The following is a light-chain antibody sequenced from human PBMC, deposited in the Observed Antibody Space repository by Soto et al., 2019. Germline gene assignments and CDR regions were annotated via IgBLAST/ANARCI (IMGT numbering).Light chain of an antibody. J-gene: IGKJ3*01. V-gene: IGKV1-39*01. CDR2: GSS. CDR1: QAIRND. Sequence: DIQMTQSPSSLSASVGDRVTITCRASQAIRNDLAWYQQKPGRAPKRLIYGSSSLQTGVPSRFIGSGSGTDFTLTISSLQPEDFATYFCRQTYSSPRTFGPGTKVDI. CDR3: RQTYSSPRT.